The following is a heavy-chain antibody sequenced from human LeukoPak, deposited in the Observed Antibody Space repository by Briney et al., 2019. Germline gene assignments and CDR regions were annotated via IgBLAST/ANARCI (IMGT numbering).Heavy chain of an antibody. J-gene: IGHJ4*02. D-gene: IGHD4-17*01. CDR3: ARRMGYGDYHFDY. V-gene: IGHV4-31*03. Sequence: SETLSLTCTVSGGSISSGGYDWSWIRQHPGKGLEWIGYIYYSGSTYYNPSLKSRVTISVDTSKNQFSLRLSSVTAADTAVYYCARRMGYGDYHFDYWGQGTLVTVSS. CDR1: GGSISSGGYD. CDR2: IYYSGST.